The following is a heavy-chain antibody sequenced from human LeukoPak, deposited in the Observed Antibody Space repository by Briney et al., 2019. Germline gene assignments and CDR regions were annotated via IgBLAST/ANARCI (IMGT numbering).Heavy chain of an antibody. Sequence: PSETLSLTCTVSGGSISSGDYYWSWIRQPPGKGLEWIGYIYYSGSTYYNPSLKSRVTISVDTSKNQFSLKLSSVSAADTAVYYCARGPNRGVVPPGYWGQGTLVTVSS. V-gene: IGHV4-30-4*08. D-gene: IGHD2-2*01. CDR1: GGSISSGDYY. CDR3: ARGPNRGVVPPGY. CDR2: IYYSGST. J-gene: IGHJ4*02.